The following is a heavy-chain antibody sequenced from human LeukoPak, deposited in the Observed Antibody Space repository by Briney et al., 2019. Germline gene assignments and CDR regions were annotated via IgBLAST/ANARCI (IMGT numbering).Heavy chain of an antibody. V-gene: IGHV4-39*01. CDR3: ARFEGGTGFDY. D-gene: IGHD3-16*01. CDR1: GGSINTATFD. CDR2: ISSYGTA. J-gene: IGHJ4*02. Sequence: SETLSLTRAVSGGSINTATFDWGWIRQAPGREFEWIATISSYGTAYYNPSLMSRVTISIDTSMNQFSLDRTSVTAADTGLFYCARFEGGTGFDYWGQGILVIVSS.